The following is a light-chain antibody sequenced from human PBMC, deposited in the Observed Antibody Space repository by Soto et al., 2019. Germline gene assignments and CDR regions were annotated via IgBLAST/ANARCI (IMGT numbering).Light chain of an antibody. Sequence: STLSASVGDRVTITCRASQNINSWLAWYQQKPGKAPKLLIHKASSLQSGVPSRFSGSGSGTEFTLTISSLDPDDIATYYCQQYNGYGRFGQGTKVDIK. J-gene: IGKJ1*01. CDR1: QNINSW. CDR3: QQYNGYGR. V-gene: IGKV1-5*03. CDR2: KAS.